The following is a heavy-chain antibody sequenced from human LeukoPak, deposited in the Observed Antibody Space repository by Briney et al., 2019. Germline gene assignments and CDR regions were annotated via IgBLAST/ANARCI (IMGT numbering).Heavy chain of an antibody. CDR2: IKQDGNEK. V-gene: IGHV3-7*01. Sequence: PGGSLRLSCAASGFTFSSYWMSWVRQAPGKGLEWVANIKQDGNEKYYVDSVKGRFTTSRDNAKNSLYLQMNSLRAEDTAVYYCARDKIVGATNFDYWGQGTLVTVSS. D-gene: IGHD1-26*01. CDR3: ARDKIVGATNFDY. J-gene: IGHJ4*02. CDR1: GFTFSSYW.